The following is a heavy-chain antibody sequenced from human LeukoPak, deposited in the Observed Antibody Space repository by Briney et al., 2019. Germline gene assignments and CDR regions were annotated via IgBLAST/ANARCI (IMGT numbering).Heavy chain of an antibody. CDR3: AKQGDGAFDY. D-gene: IGHD2-21*02. J-gene: IGHJ4*02. V-gene: IGHV3-30*18. CDR1: GFTFSSYG. Sequence: PGRSLRLSCAASGFTFSSYGMPWVRQAPGKGLEWVAVISYDGSNKYYADSVKGRFTISRDNSKNTLYLQMNSLRAEDTAVYYCAKQGDGAFDYWGQGTLVTVSS. CDR2: ISYDGSNK.